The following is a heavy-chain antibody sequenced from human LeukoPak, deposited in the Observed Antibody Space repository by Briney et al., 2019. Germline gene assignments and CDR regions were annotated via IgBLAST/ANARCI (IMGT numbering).Heavy chain of an antibody. V-gene: IGHV4-39*07. CDR1: GASISSSGYY. CDR2: LYYTGST. D-gene: IGHD2-15*01. J-gene: IGHJ5*02. CDR3: AREIVLVGVESNWFDP. Sequence: PSETLSLTCSVSGASISSSGYYWAWIRHPPGKGLEWLGSLYYTGSTNFNPSLKSRVTISVDTSKNQFSLKLSSVTAADTAVYYCAREIVLVGVESNWFDPWGQGTLVTVSS.